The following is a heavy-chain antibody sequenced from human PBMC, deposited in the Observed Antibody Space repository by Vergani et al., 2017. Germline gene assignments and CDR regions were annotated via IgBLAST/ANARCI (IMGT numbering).Heavy chain of an antibody. CDR1: GFTFSSYA. Sequence: QVQLVESGGGVVQPGRSLRLSCAASGFTFSSYAMHWVRQAPGKGLEWVAVISYDGSNKYYADSVKGRFTISRDNSKNTLYLQMNSLRAEDTAVYYCARDPPAAIPLGYFDYWGQGTLVTVSS. V-gene: IGHV3-30-3*01. CDR3: ARDPPAAIPLGYFDY. J-gene: IGHJ4*02. CDR2: ISYDGSNK. D-gene: IGHD2-2*02.